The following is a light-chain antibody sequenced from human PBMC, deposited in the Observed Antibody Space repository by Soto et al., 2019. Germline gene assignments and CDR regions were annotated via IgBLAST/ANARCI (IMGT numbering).Light chain of an antibody. CDR3: QEYNSH. Sequence: DTQMTQSPSALXXSVGDRVTITCRASQIIDNWLAWYQQKAGKAPKLLIYKASNLQSGVPSRFSGSGYGTEFTLTISNLQPEDSATYYCQEYNSHFGGGTKVEIK. J-gene: IGKJ4*01. CDR1: QIIDNW. V-gene: IGKV1-5*03. CDR2: KAS.